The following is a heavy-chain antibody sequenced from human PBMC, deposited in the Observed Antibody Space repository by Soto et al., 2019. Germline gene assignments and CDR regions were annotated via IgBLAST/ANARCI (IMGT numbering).Heavy chain of an antibody. V-gene: IGHV3-48*03. CDR2: ISSSGSTV. CDR1: RFTFSTYE. J-gene: IGHJ4*02. Sequence: GGSLRLSCAASRFTFSTYEMHWVRQAPGKGLEWVSCISSSGSTVYYADSVKGRFTISRDNSRNSLYLQMNSLRDEDTALYYCVRYCSSTLCNGVATRTFDYWGQGTLVTVSS. CDR3: VRYCSSTLCNGVATRTFDY. D-gene: IGHD5-12*01.